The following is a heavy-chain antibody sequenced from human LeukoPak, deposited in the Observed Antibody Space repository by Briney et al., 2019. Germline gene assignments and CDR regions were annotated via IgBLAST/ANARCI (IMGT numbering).Heavy chain of an antibody. J-gene: IGHJ6*02. V-gene: IGHV3-21*01. D-gene: IGHD6-6*01. CDR2: ISSSSSYI. Sequence: GGSLRLSCAASGFTFSSYSMNWVRQAPGKGLEWVSSISSSSSYIYYADSVKGRFTISRDNAKNSLYLQMNSLRAEDTAVYYCARDTEYSSSSFILYYSGMDVWGQGTTVTVSS. CDR1: GFTFSSYS. CDR3: ARDTEYSSSSFILYYSGMDV.